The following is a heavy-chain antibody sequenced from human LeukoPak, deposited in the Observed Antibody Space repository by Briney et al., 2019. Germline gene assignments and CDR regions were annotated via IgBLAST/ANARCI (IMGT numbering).Heavy chain of an antibody. V-gene: IGHV3-53*01. CDR3: AKSDCGSDGCKLLNY. J-gene: IGHJ4*02. CDR1: GFTVSNNY. CDR2: IYSVGST. D-gene: IGHD2-21*01. Sequence: GGSLRLSCAASGFTVSNNYMGWVRQAPAKGLEWVSVIYSVGSTYYADSVRGRFTISRDNSKNTVSLQMNSLRAEDTAVYYCAKSDCGSDGCKLLNYWGQGTLVSVSS.